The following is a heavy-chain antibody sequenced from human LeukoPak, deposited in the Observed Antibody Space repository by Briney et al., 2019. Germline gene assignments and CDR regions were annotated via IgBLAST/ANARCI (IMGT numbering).Heavy chain of an antibody. CDR3: ARDLGDYIFYFDY. Sequence: SVKVSCKASGGTFSSYAISWVRQAPGQGLEWMGGIIPIFGTANYAQKFQGRVTITADESTSTAYMELSSLRSEDTAVYYCARDLGDYIFYFDYWGQGTLVTVSS. J-gene: IGHJ4*02. CDR2: IIPIFGTA. CDR1: GGTFSSYA. V-gene: IGHV1-69*13. D-gene: IGHD4-17*01.